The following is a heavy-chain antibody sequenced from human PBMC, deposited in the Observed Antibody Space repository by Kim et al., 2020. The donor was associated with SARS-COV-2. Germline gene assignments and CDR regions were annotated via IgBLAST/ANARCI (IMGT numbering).Heavy chain of an antibody. Sequence: SETLSLTCTVSGGSISSSSYYWGWIRQPPGKGLEWIGSIYYSGSTYYNPSLKSRVTISVDTYKNQFSLKLSSVTAADTAVYYCARDYYGSGSRALGWFDPWGQGTLVTVSS. CDR1: GGSISSSSYY. CDR2: IYYSGST. CDR3: ARDYYGSGSRALGWFDP. J-gene: IGHJ5*02. D-gene: IGHD3-10*01. V-gene: IGHV4-39*01.